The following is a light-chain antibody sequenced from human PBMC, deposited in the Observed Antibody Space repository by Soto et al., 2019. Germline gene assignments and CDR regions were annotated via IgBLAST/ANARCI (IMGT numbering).Light chain of an antibody. CDR3: QQRSNWPPGLT. CDR2: DAS. CDR1: QSVSSY. V-gene: IGKV3-11*01. Sequence: IVLTQSPATLSLSPGERATLSCMASQSVSSYLAWYQQKPGQAPRLLIYDASNRATGIPARFSGSGSGTDFTLTISSLEPEDFAVYYCQQRSNWPPGLTFGGGTKVDIK. J-gene: IGKJ4*01.